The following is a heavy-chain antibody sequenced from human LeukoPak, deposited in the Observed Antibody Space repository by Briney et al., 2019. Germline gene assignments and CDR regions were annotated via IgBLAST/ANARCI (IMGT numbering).Heavy chain of an antibody. V-gene: IGHV3-23*01. Sequence: PGGSLRLSCAASGFTFNNYAMTWVRQAPGKGLEWVSTIIGSGGNTDYADSVKGRFTISRDNSQNTIYLQMKSLTVEDTALYYCARYAKLENCSDHSCQALDLWGQGTLVTVSS. CDR2: IIGSGGNT. D-gene: IGHD2-15*01. CDR1: GFTFNNYA. J-gene: IGHJ5*02. CDR3: ARYAKLENCSDHSCQALDL.